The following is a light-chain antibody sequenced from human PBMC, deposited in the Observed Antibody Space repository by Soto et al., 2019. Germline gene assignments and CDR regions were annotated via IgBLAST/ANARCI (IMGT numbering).Light chain of an antibody. CDR1: SSDVGAYNF. CDR2: DVN. V-gene: IGLV2-11*01. CDR3: CSYAGEYKYV. J-gene: IGLJ1*01. Sequence: QSALTQPRSVSGSPGQSVTISCTGSSSDVGAYNFASWYQQHPGAAPKLLIHDVNKRPPGVPDRFSASKSGNTASLTISGLQAEDEADYYCCSYAGEYKYVFGSGTKVTLL.